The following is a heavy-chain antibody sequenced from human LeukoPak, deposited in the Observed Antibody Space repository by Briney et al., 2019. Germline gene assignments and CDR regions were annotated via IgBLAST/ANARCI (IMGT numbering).Heavy chain of an antibody. CDR2: ISGSGGST. Sequence: PGGSLRVSCAAPGFTFCSYAMSWVRQAPGKGLEWVSAISGSGGSTYYADSVKGRFTISRDNSKNTLYLQMNSLRAEDTAVYYCAKDRETVRGVIFDYWGQGTLVTVSS. J-gene: IGHJ4*02. V-gene: IGHV3-23*01. D-gene: IGHD3-10*01. CDR3: AKDRETVRGVIFDY. CDR1: GFTFCSYA.